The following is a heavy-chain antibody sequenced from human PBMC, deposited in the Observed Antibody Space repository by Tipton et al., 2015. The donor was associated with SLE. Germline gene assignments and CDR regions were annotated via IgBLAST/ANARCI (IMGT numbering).Heavy chain of an antibody. CDR1: GGSIRSHY. V-gene: IGHV4-59*11. J-gene: IGHJ4*02. D-gene: IGHD6-19*01. CDR3: ARGPFQRWPPGAY. Sequence: TLSLTCTVSGGSIRSHYWSWIRQPPGKGLEWIGYISYSETTNYNPSLKSRVTISVDTSKSQFSLILNSLTAADTAVYYCARGPFQRWPPGAYWGQGTLVTVSS. CDR2: ISYSETT.